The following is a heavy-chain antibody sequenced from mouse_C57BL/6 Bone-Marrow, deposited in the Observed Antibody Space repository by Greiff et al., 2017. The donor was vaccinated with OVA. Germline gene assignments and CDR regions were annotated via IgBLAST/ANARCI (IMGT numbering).Heavy chain of an antibody. CDR3: TTWGTTAPFAY. D-gene: IGHD1-2*01. CDR1: GFNIKDDY. J-gene: IGHJ3*01. CDR2: IDPENGDT. V-gene: IGHV14-4*01. Sequence: EVQLVESGAELVRPGASVKLSCTASGFNIKDDYMHWVKQRPEQGLEWIGWIDPENGDTEYASKFQGKATITADTSSNTAYLQLSSLTSEDTAVYYCTTWGTTAPFAYWGQGTLVTVSA.